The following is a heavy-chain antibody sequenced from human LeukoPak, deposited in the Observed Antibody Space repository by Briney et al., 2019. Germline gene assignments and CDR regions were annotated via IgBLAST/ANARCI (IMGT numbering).Heavy chain of an antibody. CDR2: IYPGDSDI. CDR3: ARSARDSSGYYLYYFDY. J-gene: IGHJ4*02. D-gene: IGHD3-22*01. V-gene: IGHV5-51*01. CDR1: GYSFTSYW. Sequence: GESLKISCKGSGYSFTSYWIGWGRQMPGKGLEWVGIIYPGDSDIRYSPSFQGQVTISADKSINTAYLQWSSLKASDTAMYYCARSARDSSGYYLYYFDYWGQGTLVTVSS.